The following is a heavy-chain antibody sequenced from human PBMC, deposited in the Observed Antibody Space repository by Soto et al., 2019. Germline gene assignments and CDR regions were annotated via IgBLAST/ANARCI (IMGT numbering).Heavy chain of an antibody. CDR2: IYSGGST. D-gene: IGHD7-27*01. CDR1: GFTVSSNY. Sequence: EVQLVESGGGLIQPGGSLRLSCAASGFTVSSNYMSWVRQAPGKGLEWVSLIYSGGSTFYADSVKGRFTISRDNSRNTLYLPMNSLRAEDTAVYYCARAPSPWVFDCWGQGTLVTVSS. J-gene: IGHJ4*02. V-gene: IGHV3-53*01. CDR3: ARAPSPWVFDC.